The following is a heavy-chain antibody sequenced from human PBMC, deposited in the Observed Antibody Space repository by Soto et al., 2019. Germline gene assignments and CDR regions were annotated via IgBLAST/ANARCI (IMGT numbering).Heavy chain of an antibody. Sequence: QVQLVESGGGVVQPGRSLRLSCAASGFTFSSYGMHWVRQAPGKGLEWVAVIWYDGSNKYYADSVKGRFTISRDNSKNTLYLQMNSLRAEDTAVYYCARELYYYGSGIHYYGMDVWGQGTTVTVSS. CDR3: ARELYYYGSGIHYYGMDV. J-gene: IGHJ6*02. CDR2: IWYDGSNK. CDR1: GFTFSSYG. V-gene: IGHV3-33*01. D-gene: IGHD3-10*01.